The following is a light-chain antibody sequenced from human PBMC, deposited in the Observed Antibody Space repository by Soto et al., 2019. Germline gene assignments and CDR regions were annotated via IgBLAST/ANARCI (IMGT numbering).Light chain of an antibody. J-gene: IGLJ3*02. CDR2: STG. CDR3: LLYYGGAQV. V-gene: IGLV7-43*01. CDR1: TGAVTSGNY. Sequence: QAVVTQEPSLTVSPGGTVTLTCASSTGAVTSGNYPNWFQQKPGQGPTSLIHSTGDKHSWTPARFSGSLLGDKAALTLSGVQPEDEADYYCLLYYGGAQVFGGGTKLTVL.